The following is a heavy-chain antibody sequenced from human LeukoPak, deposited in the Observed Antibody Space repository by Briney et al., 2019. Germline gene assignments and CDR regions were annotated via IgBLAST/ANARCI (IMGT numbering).Heavy chain of an antibody. Sequence: SETLSLTCTVYGGSISIYYWSWIRQPPGKGLEWIAYISDIGSINYNPSLKSRVTISLDTSKNQFSLKLSSVTAADTAVYYCAGHHPRNTVDFWGQGTLVTVSS. CDR1: GGSISIYY. V-gene: IGHV4-59*08. J-gene: IGHJ4*02. D-gene: IGHD2/OR15-2a*01. CDR3: AGHHPRNTVDF. CDR2: ISDIGSI.